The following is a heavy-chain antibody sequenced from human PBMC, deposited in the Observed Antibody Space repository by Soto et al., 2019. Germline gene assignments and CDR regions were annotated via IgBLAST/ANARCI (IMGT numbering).Heavy chain of an antibody. CDR1: GFTFRISA. CDR2: MSPKGNNQ. V-gene: IGHV3-30-3*01. D-gene: IGHD2-2*01. J-gene: IGHJ4*02. Sequence: GGPLRPPGAVPGFTFRISALPGVGQGPGKGREWVAVMSPKGNNQYYAGSVKGRVTISRDTSKSTLYLEMSNLRPADTSLYSFASSAKFSFGTSGYWGQGTRVTVSS. CDR3: ASSAKFSFGTSGY.